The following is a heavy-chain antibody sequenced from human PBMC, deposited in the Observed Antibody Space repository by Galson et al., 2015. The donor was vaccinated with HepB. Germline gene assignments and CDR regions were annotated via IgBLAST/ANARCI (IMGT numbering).Heavy chain of an antibody. CDR2: INSNGGNT. Sequence: SLRLSCAASGFTFSSYAMHWVRQAPGKGLEYVSAINSNGGNTYYADSVKGRFTISRDNSKNTLYLQMSSLRAEDTAVYYCVKDGDSSGWYCWFDPWGQGTLVTVSS. CDR3: VKDGDSSGWYCWFDP. V-gene: IGHV3-64D*06. J-gene: IGHJ5*02. CDR1: GFTFSSYA. D-gene: IGHD6-19*01.